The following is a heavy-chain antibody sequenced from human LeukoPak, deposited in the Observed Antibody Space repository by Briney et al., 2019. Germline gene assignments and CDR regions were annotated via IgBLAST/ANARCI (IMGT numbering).Heavy chain of an antibody. Sequence: GGSLRLSCAASGFTFSSYAMSWVRQAPGKGLEWVSAISGSGGSTYYADSVKGRFTISRDNSKNTLYLQMNSLRAEDTAVYYCAKGYDSSGYYLHYFDYWGQGTLVTVSS. CDR2: ISGSGGST. J-gene: IGHJ4*02. CDR1: GFTFSSYA. V-gene: IGHV3-23*01. CDR3: AKGYDSSGYYLHYFDY. D-gene: IGHD3-22*01.